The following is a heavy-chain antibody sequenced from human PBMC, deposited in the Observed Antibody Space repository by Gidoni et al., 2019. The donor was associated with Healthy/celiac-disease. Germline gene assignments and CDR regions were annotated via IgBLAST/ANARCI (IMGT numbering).Heavy chain of an antibody. CDR3: AHGVGYFDWFSFDY. J-gene: IGHJ4*02. Sequence: QITLKQSGPTLVQPTQTLTLACTFSGFALSPSGVGVGWIRQPPGKALEWLAIIYWDDDKRYSPSLKRRLTITKDTSKNQVVLTMTNMDPVDTATYYCAHGVGYFDWFSFDYWGQGTLVTVSS. D-gene: IGHD3-9*01. CDR2: IYWDDDK. V-gene: IGHV2-5*02. CDR1: GFALSPSGVG.